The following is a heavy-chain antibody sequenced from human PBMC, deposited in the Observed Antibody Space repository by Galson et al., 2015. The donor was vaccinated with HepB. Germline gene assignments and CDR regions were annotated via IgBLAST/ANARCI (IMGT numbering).Heavy chain of an antibody. CDR3: ARGPYYYDSSGYYPPNSYFDY. D-gene: IGHD3-22*01. CDR1: GFTVSNNY. CDR2: IYSDGST. V-gene: IGHV3-53*01. J-gene: IGHJ4*02. Sequence: SLRLSCAASGFTVSNNYMSWVRQAPGKGLEWVSVIYSDGSTYYADPVKGRFTISRDNSKNTMYLQMNSLRAEDTAVYYCARGPYYYDSSGYYPPNSYFDYWGQGTLVTVSS.